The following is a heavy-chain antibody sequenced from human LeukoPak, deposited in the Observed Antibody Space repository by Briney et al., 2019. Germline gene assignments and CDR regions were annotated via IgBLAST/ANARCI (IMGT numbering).Heavy chain of an antibody. CDR3: AKGGAAATDY. CDR2: IDPSDSYT. J-gene: IGHJ4*02. D-gene: IGHD6-13*01. Sequence: GESLKISCKGSGYIFTSYWIRWVRQMPGKGLEWMGRIDPSDSYTNYSPSFQGHVTISADKSISTAYLQWSSLKASDAAMYYCAKGGAAATDYWGQGTLVTVSS. V-gene: IGHV5-10-1*01. CDR1: GYIFTSYW.